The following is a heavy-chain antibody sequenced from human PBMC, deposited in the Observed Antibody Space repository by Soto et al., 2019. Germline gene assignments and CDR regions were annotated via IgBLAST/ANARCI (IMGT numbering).Heavy chain of an antibody. CDR1: GDSIKSDNYY. V-gene: IGHV4-39*01. Sequence: QLQLQESGPGLVKPSETLSLTCSVSGDSIKSDNYYWGWIRQPPGKGLEWIGSIYYRGNTSYNPSLKTRGTISLDKSKRQVSMQRNSVTAEDSAVYFCARLEGLATISYYFDYWCQGNLVTVAS. CDR2: IYYRGNT. CDR3: ARLEGLATISYYFDY. J-gene: IGHJ4*02. D-gene: IGHD3-9*01.